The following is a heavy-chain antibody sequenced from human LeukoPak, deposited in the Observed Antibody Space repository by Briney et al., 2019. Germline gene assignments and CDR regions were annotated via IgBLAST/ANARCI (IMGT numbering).Heavy chain of an antibody. CDR2: ISYDGSNK. V-gene: IGHV3-30*18. J-gene: IGHJ6*02. D-gene: IGHD3-10*01. Sequence: GGSLRLSCAASGFTFSTYGMHWVRQAPGKGLEWVAVISYDGSNKYYADSVKGRFTISRDNSKNTLYLQMNSLRAEDTAVYYCAKGLNTNYGSGSYLHYYYGMDVWGQGTTVTVSS. CDR3: AKGLNTNYGSGSYLHYYYGMDV. CDR1: GFTFSTYG.